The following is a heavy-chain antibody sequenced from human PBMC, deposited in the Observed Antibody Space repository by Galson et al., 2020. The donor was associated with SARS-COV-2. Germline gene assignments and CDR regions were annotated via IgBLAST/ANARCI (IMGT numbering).Heavy chain of an antibody. V-gene: IGHV1-24*01. J-gene: IGHJ6*03. Sequence: ASAKVYCKGSGYTLKELPMHWVRQPPGKGLEWLGGFEPEDGETIYAQKFQGRVTMTEDTSTDTAYMELSSLRSEDTAVYYCATVAVIYAGNYYYYMDVWGKGTTVTVS. CDR3: ATVAVIYAGNYYYYMDV. D-gene: IGHD3-16*01. CDR2: FEPEDGET. CDR1: GYTLKELP.